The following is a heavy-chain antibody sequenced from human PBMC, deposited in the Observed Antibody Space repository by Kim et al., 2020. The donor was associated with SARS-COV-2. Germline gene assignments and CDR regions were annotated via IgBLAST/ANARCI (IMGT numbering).Heavy chain of an antibody. Sequence: ASVKVSCKVSGYTLTELSMHWVRQAPGKGLEWMGGFDPEDGETIYAQKFQGRVTMTEDTSTDTAYMELSSLRSEDTAVYYCATERGITGTTGGSSWFDPWGQGTLVTVSS. V-gene: IGHV1-24*01. CDR1: GYTLTELS. J-gene: IGHJ5*02. CDR3: ATERGITGTTGGSSWFDP. CDR2: FDPEDGET. D-gene: IGHD1-7*01.